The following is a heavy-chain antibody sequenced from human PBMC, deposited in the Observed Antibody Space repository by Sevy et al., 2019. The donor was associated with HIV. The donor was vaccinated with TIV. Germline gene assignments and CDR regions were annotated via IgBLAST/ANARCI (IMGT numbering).Heavy chain of an antibody. J-gene: IGHJ5*02. CDR1: GFTFSSYW. CDR2: IKTDGSDT. CDR3: ARRPTDQSGSYWLDP. D-gene: IGHD1-26*01. Sequence: GGSLRLSCAASGFTFSSYWMHWVRQAPGKGLVWVSRIKTDGSDTSYADSVKGRFTISRDNTKNTLYLQMNSLRAEDTAVYYCARRPTDQSGSYWLDPWGQGTLVSVSS. V-gene: IGHV3-74*01.